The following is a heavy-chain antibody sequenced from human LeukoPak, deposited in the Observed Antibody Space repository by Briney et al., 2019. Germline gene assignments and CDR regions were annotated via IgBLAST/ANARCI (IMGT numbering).Heavy chain of an antibody. Sequence: PGRSLRLSCAASGFTFSGYAMHWVRQAPGKGLEWVAVISYDGSNKYYADSVKGRFTISRDNSKNTLYLQMNSLRAEDTAVYYCAREGRQWLVLDYWGQGTLVTVSS. J-gene: IGHJ4*02. V-gene: IGHV3-30*04. D-gene: IGHD6-19*01. CDR2: ISYDGSNK. CDR3: AREGRQWLVLDY. CDR1: GFTFSGYA.